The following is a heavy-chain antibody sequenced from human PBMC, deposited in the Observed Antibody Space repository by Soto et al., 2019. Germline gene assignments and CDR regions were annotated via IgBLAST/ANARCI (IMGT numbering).Heavy chain of an antibody. CDR1: GGSISSSSYY. CDR3: ARGVGATFHYYYYGMDV. D-gene: IGHD1-26*01. J-gene: IGHJ6*02. V-gene: IGHV4-39*01. CDR2: IYYSGST. Sequence: PXATLSLTCTVSGGSISSSSYYWGWIRQPPGKGLEWIGSIYYSGSTYYNPSLKSRVTISVDTSKNQFSLKLSSVTAADTAVYYCARGVGATFHYYYYGMDVWGQGTTVTVSS.